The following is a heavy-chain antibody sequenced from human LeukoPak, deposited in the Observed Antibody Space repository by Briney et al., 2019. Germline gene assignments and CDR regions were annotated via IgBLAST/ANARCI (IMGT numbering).Heavy chain of an antibody. Sequence: SETLSLTCAVYGGSFSGYYWSWIRQPPGKGLEWIGEINHSGSTNYNPSLKSRVTISVDTSKNQFSLNLNSVTAADTAVYYCARHVSGIFGSRGDFDSWGQGTLVTVSS. CDR1: GGSFSGYY. J-gene: IGHJ4*02. D-gene: IGHD3-10*01. V-gene: IGHV4-34*01. CDR3: ARHVSGIFGSRGDFDS. CDR2: INHSGST.